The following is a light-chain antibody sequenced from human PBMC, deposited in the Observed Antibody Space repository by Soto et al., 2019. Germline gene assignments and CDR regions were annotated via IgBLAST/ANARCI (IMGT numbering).Light chain of an antibody. CDR1: QSVSYRY. J-gene: IGKJ1*01. Sequence: EIVLTQSPAVLALSPGERATLSCGAIQSVSYRYLACYQQQPRLAPRLLLYDASSRATGIPDRFSGSGSGTEFTLTISSLQSEDFAVYYCQQYNNWPRWTFGQGTKVDIK. V-gene: IGKV3D-20*01. CDR2: DAS. CDR3: QQYNNWPRWT.